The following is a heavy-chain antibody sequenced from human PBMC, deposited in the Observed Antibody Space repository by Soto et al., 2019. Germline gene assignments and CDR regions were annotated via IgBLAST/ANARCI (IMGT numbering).Heavy chain of an antibody. CDR1: GGSVSSGSYY. Sequence: SETLSLTCTVSGGSVSSGSYYWSWIRQPPGKGLDWIGYIYYSGSTNYNPSLKSRVTISVDTSKNQFSLKLSSVTAADTAVYYCARDRGDSSSTWRYYYYGMDVWGQGTTVTVSS. CDR3: ARDRGDSSSTWRYYYYGMDV. CDR2: IYYSGST. V-gene: IGHV4-61*01. J-gene: IGHJ6*02. D-gene: IGHD6-6*01.